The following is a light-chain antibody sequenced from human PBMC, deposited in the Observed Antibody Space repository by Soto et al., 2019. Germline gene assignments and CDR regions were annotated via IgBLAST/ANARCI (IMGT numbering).Light chain of an antibody. Sequence: EIVLTQSPGTLSLSPGERATLSCRASQSVNTNYLAWYQQKSGQAPRLLIYGASSRATGIPYRFSGSGSGTDFTLTISILEPEDFAAYFCQQYGSSPTTFGQGTRLEIK. J-gene: IGKJ5*01. CDR3: QQYGSSPTT. CDR1: QSVNTNY. V-gene: IGKV3-20*01. CDR2: GAS.